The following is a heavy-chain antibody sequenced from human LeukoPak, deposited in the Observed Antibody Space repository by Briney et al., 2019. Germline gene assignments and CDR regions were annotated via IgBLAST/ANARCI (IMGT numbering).Heavy chain of an antibody. CDR2: ITGSGANT. J-gene: IGHJ4*02. CDR3: YYYDSSGFYPQTKIDY. CDR1: GFSLSTYS. D-gene: IGHD3-22*01. Sequence: GGSLRLSCAGPGFSLSTYSMNWVRQAPGKGLEWVSGITGSGANTYYADSVKGRFTISRDNSKNTLYLRMNSLRAEDTAVYYCYYYDSSGFYPQTKIDYWGQGTLVTVSS. V-gene: IGHV3-23*01.